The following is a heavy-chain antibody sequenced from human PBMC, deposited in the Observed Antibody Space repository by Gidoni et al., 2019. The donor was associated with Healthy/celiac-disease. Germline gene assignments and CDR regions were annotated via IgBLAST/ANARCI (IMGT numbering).Heavy chain of an antibody. J-gene: IGHJ4*02. CDR3: AKDFFGGEETSTVTFDY. CDR2: ISGSGGST. D-gene: IGHD4-17*01. CDR1: GFTFSSYA. Sequence: EVQLLESGGGLVQPGGSLRLSCAASGFTFSSYAMSWVRQAPGKGLEWVSAISGSGGSTYYADSVKGRFTISRDNSKNTLYLQMNSLRAEDTAVYYCAKDFFGGEETSTVTFDYWGQGTLVTVSS. V-gene: IGHV3-23*01.